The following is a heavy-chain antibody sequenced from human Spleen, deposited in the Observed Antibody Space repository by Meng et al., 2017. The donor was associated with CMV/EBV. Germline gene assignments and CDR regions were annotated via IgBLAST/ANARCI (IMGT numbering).Heavy chain of an antibody. D-gene: IGHD6-13*01. CDR3: ARDNAGNSFEY. CDR2: INPNSDAT. CDR1: GYRFTGYY. J-gene: IGHJ4*02. V-gene: IGHV1-2*02. Sequence: QVQWVQSGSEVKKPGTSMKFSCKASGYRFTGYYIHWVRQAPGQGLEWMGWINPNSDATRYPQKFQGRVTMTRDTSITTAYMDLSRLTSDDTAVYYCARDNAGNSFEYWGQGTLVTVSS.